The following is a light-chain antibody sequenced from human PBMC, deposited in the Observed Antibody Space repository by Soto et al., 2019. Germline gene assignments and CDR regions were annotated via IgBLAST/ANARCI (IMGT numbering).Light chain of an antibody. Sequence: ERVRTQPPATLSVSPGESATLSCRASQTVSTNLAWYQQKPGQAPGILVHAASTRATGIPARLSGSGSGTEFTLTISSLQSEDFPVYYCQQYNNWWTFGQGTKVDIK. V-gene: IGKV3-15*01. CDR2: AAS. CDR3: QQYNNWWT. J-gene: IGKJ1*01. CDR1: QTVSTN.